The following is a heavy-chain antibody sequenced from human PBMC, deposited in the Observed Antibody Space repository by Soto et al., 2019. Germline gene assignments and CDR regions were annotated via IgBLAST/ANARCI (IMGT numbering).Heavy chain of an antibody. V-gene: IGHV3-23*01. CDR1: GFTFSSYG. CDR3: AKDRPGRGNYGFYSHF. J-gene: IGHJ4*02. D-gene: IGHD1-7*01. Sequence: EVQLLESGGGLVQPGGSLRLSCAASGFTFSSYGMTWVRQAPGKGLEWVSFSSATGAGTYYADSVKGRFTISRDNSKNTLYLQKTSLRADDTAVHYWAKDRPGRGNYGFYSHFWGQGALVIVSS. CDR2: SSATGAGT.